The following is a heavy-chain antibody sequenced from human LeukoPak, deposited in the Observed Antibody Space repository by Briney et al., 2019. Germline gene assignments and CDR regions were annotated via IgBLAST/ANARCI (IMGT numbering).Heavy chain of an antibody. Sequence: SETLSLTYTVSGGSISSGSYYWSWIRQPAGKGLEWIGRIYTSGSTNYNPSRKSRVTISVDTSKNQFSLKLSSVTAADTAVYYCARDGSTQFDYWGQGTLVTVSS. J-gene: IGHJ4*02. D-gene: IGHD1-1*01. CDR1: GGSISSGSYY. CDR3: ARDGSTQFDY. CDR2: IYTSGST. V-gene: IGHV4-61*02.